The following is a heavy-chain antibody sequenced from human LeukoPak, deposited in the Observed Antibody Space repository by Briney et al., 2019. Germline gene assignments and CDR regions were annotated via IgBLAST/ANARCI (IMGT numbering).Heavy chain of an antibody. J-gene: IGHJ4*02. CDR1: GYTFTGYY. D-gene: IGHD3-22*01. CDR2: INPNSGGT. V-gene: IGHV1-2*06. Sequence: GASVKVSCKASGYTFTGYYMHWVRQAPGQGLEWMGRINPNSGGTNYAQKFQGRVTMTRDTSISTAYMELSRLRSDDTAVYYCARALVYYYDSSGYPLDYWGQGTLVTVPS. CDR3: ARALVYYYDSSGYPLDY.